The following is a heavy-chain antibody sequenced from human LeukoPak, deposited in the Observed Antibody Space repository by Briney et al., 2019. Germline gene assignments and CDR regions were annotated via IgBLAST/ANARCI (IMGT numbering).Heavy chain of an antibody. CDR3: AKGFRDSSGYSAFDI. J-gene: IGHJ3*02. D-gene: IGHD3-22*01. Sequence: GGSLRLSCAASKFTFSTFSMSWVRQAPGKGLEWVSSISGSGGYTYYADSVKGRFTISRDNSKNTLYLQMNSLRAEDTAVYYCAKGFRDSSGYSAFDIWGQGTMVTVSS. CDR2: ISGSGGYT. V-gene: IGHV3-23*01. CDR1: KFTFSTFS.